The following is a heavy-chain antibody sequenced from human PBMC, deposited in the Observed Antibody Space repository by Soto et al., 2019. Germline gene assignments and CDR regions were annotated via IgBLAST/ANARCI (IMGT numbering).Heavy chain of an antibody. Sequence: PSETLSLTCTVSGDSISSGSYWGWIRQPPGEGPEWIASIYHGGTTFYNPSLKSRISISVDTSKNQFSLRLTSVTAADTATYYCAGVHVIVVAGSTFDYWGPGTRVTVSS. CDR2: IYHGGTT. CDR3: AGVHVIVVAGSTFDY. J-gene: IGHJ4*03. CDR1: GDSISSGSY. D-gene: IGHD6-19*01. V-gene: IGHV4-38-2*02.